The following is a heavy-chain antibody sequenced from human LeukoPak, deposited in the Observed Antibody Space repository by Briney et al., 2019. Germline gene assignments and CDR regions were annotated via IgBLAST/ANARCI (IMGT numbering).Heavy chain of an antibody. V-gene: IGHV4-39*01. J-gene: IGHJ4*02. CDR2: IYYSGST. CDR1: GGSISSSSYY. D-gene: IGHD3-3*01. CDR3: ARHVEHDYDFWSGLRTYYFDY. Sequence: SETLSLTCTVSGGSISSSSYYWGWIRQPPGKGLEWIGSIYYSGSTYYNPPLKSRVTISVDTSKNQFSLKLSSVTAADTAVYYCARHVEHDYDFWSGLRTYYFDYWGQGTLVTVSS.